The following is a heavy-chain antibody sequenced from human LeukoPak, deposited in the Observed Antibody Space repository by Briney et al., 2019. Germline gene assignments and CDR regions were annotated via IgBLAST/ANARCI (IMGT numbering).Heavy chain of an antibody. CDR2: IYSGGST. CDR3: ARDTGYYFDY. V-gene: IGHV3-66*01. J-gene: IGHJ4*02. CDR1: GFTVSSNY. Sequence: GGSLRLSCAASGFTVSSNYMSWVRQAPGKGLEWVSVIYSGGSTYYADSVKGRFTISRDTSKNTLYLQMNSLRAEGTAVYYCARDTGYYFDYWGQGTLVTVSS.